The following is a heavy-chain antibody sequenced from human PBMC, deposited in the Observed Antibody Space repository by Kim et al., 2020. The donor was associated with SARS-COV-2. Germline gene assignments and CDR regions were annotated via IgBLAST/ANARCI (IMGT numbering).Heavy chain of an antibody. CDR2: IWFDGSNK. V-gene: IGHV3-33*01. Sequence: GGSLRLSCAASGFTFSSYGMHWVRQDTGKGLEWVAVIWFDGSNKYYADSVKGRFTISRDNSKNTLYLQMNSLRAEDTAVYYCARNSGTEQTSDADDAFDIWGQGTMVTVSS. CDR1: GFTFSSYG. CDR3: ARNSGTEQTSDADDAFDI. D-gene: IGHD3-10*01. J-gene: IGHJ3*02.